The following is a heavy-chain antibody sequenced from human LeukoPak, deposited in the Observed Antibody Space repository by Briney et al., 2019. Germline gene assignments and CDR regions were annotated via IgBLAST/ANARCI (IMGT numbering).Heavy chain of an antibody. CDR1: GVAIGIYY. D-gene: IGHD3-10*01. Sequence: SETLSLSCTVSGVAIGIYYWNWVRQPAGKGLEWIGRIFTSGIAHYNPPLTSRVTMSVYTSKNQCSLSLSSVTAADTAVYYCAREISGTDYNPLGYMDASGKGTTVTASS. V-gene: IGHV4-4*07. CDR2: IFTSGIA. J-gene: IGHJ6*03. CDR3: AREISGTDYNPLGYMDA.